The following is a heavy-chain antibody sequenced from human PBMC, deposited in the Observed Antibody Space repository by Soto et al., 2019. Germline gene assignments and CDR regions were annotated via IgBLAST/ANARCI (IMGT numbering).Heavy chain of an antibody. J-gene: IGHJ4*02. CDR1: GYTFTSYD. CDR3: ARGRYDFWSGYYVLFDY. V-gene: IGHV1-8*01. CDR2: MNPNSGNT. Sequence: ASVKVSCKASGYTFTSYDINWVRQATGQGLEWMGWMNPNSGNTGYAQKFQGRVTMTRNTSISTAYMELSSLRSEDTAVYYCARGRYDFWSGYYVLFDYWGQGTLVTVSS. D-gene: IGHD3-3*01.